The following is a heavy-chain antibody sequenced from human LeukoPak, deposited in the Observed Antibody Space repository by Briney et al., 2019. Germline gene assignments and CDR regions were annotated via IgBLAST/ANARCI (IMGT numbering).Heavy chain of an antibody. Sequence: GGSLRLSCAASGFTFSSYSMNWARQAPGKGLEWVSAISGSGGSTYYADSVKGRFTISRDDSKNTLYLQMNSLRAEDTAVYYCAKGTLLGHDGDYWGQGTLVTVSS. D-gene: IGHD5-12*01. CDR3: AKGTLLGHDGDY. CDR1: GFTFSSYS. CDR2: ISGSGGST. V-gene: IGHV3-23*01. J-gene: IGHJ4*02.